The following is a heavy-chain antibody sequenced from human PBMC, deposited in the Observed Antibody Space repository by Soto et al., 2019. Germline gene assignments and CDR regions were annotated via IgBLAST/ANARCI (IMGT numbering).Heavy chain of an antibody. CDR2: ISAYNGNT. V-gene: IGHV1-18*01. CDR3: ARESRRYYDSSGYYPGNYGMDV. J-gene: IGHJ6*02. Sequence: ASVKVSCKASGYTFTSYGISWVRQAPGQGLAWMGWISAYNGNTNYAQKLQGRVTMTTDTSTNTAYMELRSLRSDDTAVYYCARESRRYYDSSGYYPGNYGMDVWGQGTTVTVSS. D-gene: IGHD3-22*01. CDR1: GYTFTSYG.